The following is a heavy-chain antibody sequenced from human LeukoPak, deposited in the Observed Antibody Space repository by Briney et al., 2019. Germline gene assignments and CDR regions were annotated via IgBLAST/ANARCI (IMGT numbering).Heavy chain of an antibody. J-gene: IGHJ3*02. CDR2: IYSGGST. CDR3: ARDWRDYDSSGYYYHDAFDI. V-gene: IGHV3-53*01. D-gene: IGHD3-22*01. Sequence: SGGSLRLSCAASGFTFSNYAMSWVRQAPGKGLEWVSVIYSGGSTYYADSVKGRFTISRDNSKNTLYLQMNSLRAEDTAVYYCARDWRDYDSSGYYYHDAFDIWGQGTMVTVSS. CDR1: GFTFSNYA.